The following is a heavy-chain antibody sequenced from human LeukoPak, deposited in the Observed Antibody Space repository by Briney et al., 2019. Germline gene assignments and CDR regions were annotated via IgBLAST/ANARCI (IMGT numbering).Heavy chain of an antibody. CDR1: GYTFTSYG. D-gene: IGHD3-22*01. J-gene: IGHJ4*02. CDR3: ARDPLYYYDGSGYSEPNFDY. V-gene: IGHV1-18*01. CDR2: ISAYNGNT. Sequence: ASVKVSCKASGYTFTSYGISWVRQALGQGLEWMGWISAYNGNTNYAQKLQGRVTMTTDTSTSTAYMELRSLRSDDTAVYYCARDPLYYYDGSGYSEPNFDYWGQGTLVTVSS.